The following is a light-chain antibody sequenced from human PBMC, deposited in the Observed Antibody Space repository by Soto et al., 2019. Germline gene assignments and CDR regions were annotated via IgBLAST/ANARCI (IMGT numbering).Light chain of an antibody. CDR1: QSVRNSY. Sequence: EIVLTQSPGTLSLSPGERATLSCRASQSVRNSYLAWYQQKPGQAPRLLIYGASRRATGIPDRFSGSGSGTDFTLTISRLEPEDFAVYYCQQYDTSPWTFGQGTKVEIK. CDR2: GAS. J-gene: IGKJ1*01. CDR3: QQYDTSPWT. V-gene: IGKV3-20*01.